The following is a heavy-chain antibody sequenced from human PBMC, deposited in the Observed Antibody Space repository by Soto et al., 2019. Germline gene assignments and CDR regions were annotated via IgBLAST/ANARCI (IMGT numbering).Heavy chain of an antibody. V-gene: IGHV3-30-3*01. CDR2: ISYDGSDK. CDR1: GSTFSIYA. CDR3: AREAAAAFINIYYYYGMDV. D-gene: IGHD6-13*01. J-gene: IGHJ6*02. Sequence: GGSLRLSCAASGSTFSIYAMHWVRHAPGKGLEWVAVISYDGSDKYYADSVRGRFTISRDNSKNTLYLQMNSLRAEDTAVYYCAREAAAAFINIYYYYGMDVWGQGTTVTVSS.